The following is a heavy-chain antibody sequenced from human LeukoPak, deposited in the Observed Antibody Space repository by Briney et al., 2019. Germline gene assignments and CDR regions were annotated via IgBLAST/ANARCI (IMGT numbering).Heavy chain of an antibody. Sequence: PGGSLRLSCAASAFTFSSYWVHWVRQAPGEGLVWVSPINSDGSSTSYADSVKGRFTISRDNAKNTLSLQMNSLRAEDTAVYYCARVGGSNAFDIWGQGTMVIVSS. V-gene: IGHV3-74*01. D-gene: IGHD1-26*01. J-gene: IGHJ3*02. CDR3: ARVGGSNAFDI. CDR1: AFTFSSYW. CDR2: INSDGSST.